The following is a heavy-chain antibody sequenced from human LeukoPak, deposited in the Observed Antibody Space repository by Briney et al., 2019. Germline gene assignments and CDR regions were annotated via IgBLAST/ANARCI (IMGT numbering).Heavy chain of an antibody. CDR1: GYTFTSYY. V-gene: IGHV1-46*01. D-gene: IGHD5-18*01. CDR2: INPSGGST. Sequence: ASVKVSCKASGYTFTSYYMHWVRQAPGQGLEWMGIINPSGGSTSYAQKFQGRVTMTRDTSTSTVYMELSSLRSEDTAVYYCARDLLESGYNYGSFDYWGQGTLVTVSS. CDR3: ARDLLESGYNYGSFDY. J-gene: IGHJ4*02.